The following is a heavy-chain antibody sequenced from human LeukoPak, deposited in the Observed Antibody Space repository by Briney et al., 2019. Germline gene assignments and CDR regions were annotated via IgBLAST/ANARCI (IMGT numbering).Heavy chain of an antibody. J-gene: IGHJ5*02. CDR3: ARHRGIRYFDWRVDP. D-gene: IGHD3-9*01. CDR2: IYRGGSDT. CDR1: GYIFSSYW. Sequence: GESLQICCEGSGYIFSSYWSGWGRQLGGKGLEGMGIIYRGGSDTRYSPSFQGQVTISADKSISPAYPQRSSLKASDTAMYFCARHRGIRYFDWRVDPWGQGTLVTVSS. V-gene: IGHV5-51*01.